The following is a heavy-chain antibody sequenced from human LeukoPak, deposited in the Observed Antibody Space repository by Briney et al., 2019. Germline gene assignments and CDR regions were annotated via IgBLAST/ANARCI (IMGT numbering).Heavy chain of an antibody. V-gene: IGHV4-4*07. D-gene: IGHD3-10*01. CDR2: VYASGTP. CDR1: GASISTYF. Sequence: SETLSLTCTVSGASISTYFWSWIRQSAEKGLEWIGRVYASGTPKYNSSLKSRLTMSVDTSKNQISLKLSSVTAADTAVYYCARHYGSGILWGQGTLVTVSS. CDR3: ARHYGSGIL. J-gene: IGHJ4*02.